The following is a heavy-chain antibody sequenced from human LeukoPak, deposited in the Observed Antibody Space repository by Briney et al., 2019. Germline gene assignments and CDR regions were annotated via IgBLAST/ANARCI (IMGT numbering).Heavy chain of an antibody. CDR2: ISGSGGST. CDR1: GFTFSSYA. D-gene: IGHD6-6*01. CDR3: AKGEGYSSSFDYYYGMDV. J-gene: IGHJ6*02. Sequence: GGSLRLSCAASGFTFSSYAMSWARQAPGKGLEWVSAISGSGGSTYYADSVKGRFTISRDNSKNTLYLQMNSLRAEDTAVYYCAKGEGYSSSFDYYYGMDVWGQGTTVTVSS. V-gene: IGHV3-23*01.